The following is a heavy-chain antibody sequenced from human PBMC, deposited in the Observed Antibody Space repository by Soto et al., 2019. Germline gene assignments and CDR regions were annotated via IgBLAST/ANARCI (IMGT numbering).Heavy chain of an antibody. D-gene: IGHD6-19*01. V-gene: IGHV3-72*01. CDR2: TRNKANSYTT. Sequence: GGSLRLSCAASGFTFSDHYMDWVRQAPGKGLEWVGRTRNKANSYTTEYAASVKGRLTISRDDSKNSLYLQMNSLKTEDTAVYYCARVKSSGWEEFDYWGQGTLVTVSS. J-gene: IGHJ4*02. CDR1: GFTFSDHY. CDR3: ARVKSSGWEEFDY.